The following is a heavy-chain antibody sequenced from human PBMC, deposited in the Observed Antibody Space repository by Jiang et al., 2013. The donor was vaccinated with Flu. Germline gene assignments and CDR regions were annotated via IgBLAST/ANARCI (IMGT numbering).Heavy chain of an antibody. CDR3: ARSSPSSFEF. V-gene: IGHV7-4-1*02. D-gene: IGHD6-19*01. Sequence: QGLEWMGWINTNTGNPTYAQGFTGRFVFSLDTSVSTAYLEISSLEAEDTAVYYCARSSPSSFEFRGQGTLVTVSS. J-gene: IGHJ4*02. CDR2: INTNTGNP.